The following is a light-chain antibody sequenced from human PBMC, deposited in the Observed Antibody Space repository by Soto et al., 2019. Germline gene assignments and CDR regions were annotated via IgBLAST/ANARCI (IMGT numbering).Light chain of an antibody. V-gene: IGKV1-5*01. CDR1: QSINTW. J-gene: IGKJ4*01. CDR2: DAS. CDR3: QQYNSYS. Sequence: DIQMTQSPSTLSASVGDRVTITCRASQSINTWLAWYQQKPGKAPKLLIYDASSLKSGVPSRFSGSGSGTEFTLTISSLPPDYFATYYCQQYNSYSFGGGTRVEVK.